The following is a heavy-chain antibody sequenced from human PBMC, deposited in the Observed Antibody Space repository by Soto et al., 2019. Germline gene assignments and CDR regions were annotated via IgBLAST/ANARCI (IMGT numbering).Heavy chain of an antibody. CDR3: ASSGGFWSGPYDY. D-gene: IGHD3-3*01. J-gene: IGHJ4*02. Sequence: QVQLVESGGGVVQPGRSLRLSCAASGFTFSSYAMHWVRQAPGKGLEWVAVISYDGSNKYYADSVKGRFTISRDNSKNTLYLQMNSLRAEDTAVYYCASSGGFWSGPYDYWGQGTLVTVSS. CDR2: ISYDGSNK. V-gene: IGHV3-30-3*01. CDR1: GFTFSSYA.